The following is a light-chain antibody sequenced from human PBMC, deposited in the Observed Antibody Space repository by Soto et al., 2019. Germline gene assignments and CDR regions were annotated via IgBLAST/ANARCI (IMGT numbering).Light chain of an antibody. V-gene: IGKV1-5*03. Sequence: DIQMTQSPSTLAASVGDRVTITCRASQSINIWLAWYQKKPGKVPNLLIQKASSLESGVPSRFSGSGSGKEFTLTISSLQPDDFATYYCQQYNSFFPTFGQGTKLEI. CDR2: KAS. J-gene: IGKJ2*01. CDR3: QQYNSFFPT. CDR1: QSINIW.